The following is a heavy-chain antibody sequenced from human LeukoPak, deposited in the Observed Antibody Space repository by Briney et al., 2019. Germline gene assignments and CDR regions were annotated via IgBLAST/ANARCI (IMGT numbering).Heavy chain of an antibody. D-gene: IGHD2-2*01. V-gene: IGHV3-66*02. CDR3: ARDVSLYCSSATCFHDAFDI. J-gene: IGHJ3*02. CDR1: GFTVSSSY. Sequence: GGSLRLSCAASGFTVSSSYMSWVRQAPGKGLEWVSVIYSGGSTDYSDSVKGRFTLSRDNSKNTLYLQMNSLRAEDTAVYYCARDVSLYCSSATCFHDAFDIWGQGTMVTVSS. CDR2: IYSGGST.